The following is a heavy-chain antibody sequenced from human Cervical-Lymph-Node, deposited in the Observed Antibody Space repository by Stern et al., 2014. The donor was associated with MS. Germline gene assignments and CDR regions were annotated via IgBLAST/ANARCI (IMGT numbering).Heavy chain of an antibody. V-gene: IGHV5-51*01. Sequence: EVQLVESGAEVKKPGQSLKISCKGSGYSFTNSWIGWVRQMPGKGLELMGIISPVDSETRYSPSFQGQATISVDKSITTAYVQWTSLEASDTAMYYCARQGCATTSCHTIDSWGQGTLITVSS. CDR3: ARQGCATTSCHTIDS. CDR1: GYSFTNSW. D-gene: IGHD2-2*02. J-gene: IGHJ4*02. CDR2: ISPVDSET.